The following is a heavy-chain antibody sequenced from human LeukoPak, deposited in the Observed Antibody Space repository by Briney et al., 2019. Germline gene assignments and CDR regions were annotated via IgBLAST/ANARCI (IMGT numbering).Heavy chain of an antibody. CDR1: GFTFSTYA. CDR3: AKDSCSSSSCYWDC. Sequence: GGPLRLSCAASGFTFSTYAMTWVRQAPGKGLEWVSVISGSGGTTYYADSVKGRFTISRDNSKNTLYLQMNSLRAEDTAVYYCAKDSCSSSSCYWDCWGRGTLVTVSS. V-gene: IGHV3-23*01. J-gene: IGHJ4*02. D-gene: IGHD2-2*01. CDR2: ISGSGGTT.